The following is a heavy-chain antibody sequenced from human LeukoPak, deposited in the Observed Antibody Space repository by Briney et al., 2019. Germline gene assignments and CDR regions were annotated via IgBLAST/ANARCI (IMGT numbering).Heavy chain of an antibody. D-gene: IGHD2-2*01. CDR3: AEGGSTRPWSFDI. J-gene: IGHJ3*02. V-gene: IGHV1-18*01. CDR1: GYSLINYG. Sequence: ASVKVSCKASGYSLINYGISWVRQAPGQGLEWMGWISFKNGNTNSAQKLQGRVTMTTDTSTSTAYMELMSLRSDDTAVYYCAEGGSTRPWSFDIWGQGTMVTVSS. CDR2: ISFKNGNT.